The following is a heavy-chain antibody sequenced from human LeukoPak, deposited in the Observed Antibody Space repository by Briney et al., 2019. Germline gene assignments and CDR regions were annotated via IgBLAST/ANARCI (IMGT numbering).Heavy chain of an antibody. CDR3: ARDSSGYYT. Sequence: SVKVSCKASGGTFSSYAISWVRRAPGQGLEWMGRIIPILGIANYAQKFQGRVTITADKSTSTAYMELSSLRSEDTAVYYCARDSSGYYTWGQGTLVTVSS. D-gene: IGHD3-22*01. J-gene: IGHJ5*02. CDR2: IIPILGIA. CDR1: GGTFSSYA. V-gene: IGHV1-69*04.